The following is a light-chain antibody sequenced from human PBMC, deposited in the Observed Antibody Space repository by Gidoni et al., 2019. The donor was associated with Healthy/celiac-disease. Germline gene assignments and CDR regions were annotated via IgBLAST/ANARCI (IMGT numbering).Light chain of an antibody. Sequence: QSALTQPPSASGSPGESVTISCTGTSSDVGGYNYVSWYQQRPGKAPTLMIYEVSKRPSGVPDRFSGSKSGNTASLTVSGLQAEDEADYYCSSYAGSNNYVFGTGTKVTVL. CDR1: SSDVGGYNY. CDR3: SSYAGSNNYV. V-gene: IGLV2-8*01. J-gene: IGLJ1*01. CDR2: EVS.